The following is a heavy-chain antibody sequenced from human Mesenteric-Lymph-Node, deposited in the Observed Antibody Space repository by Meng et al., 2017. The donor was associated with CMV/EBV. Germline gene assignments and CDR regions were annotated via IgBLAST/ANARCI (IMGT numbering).Heavy chain of an antibody. J-gene: IGHJ4*02. V-gene: IGHV3-53*01. D-gene: IGHD3-3*01. CDR3: ARARSRSGARYYFDY. CDR1: GFTVSSNY. CDR2: IYSGGST. Sequence: GESLKISCAASGFTVSSNYMSWVRQAPGKGLEWVSVIYSGGSTYYADSVKGRFTISRDNSKSTLYLQMNSLRAEDTAVYYCARARSRSGARYYFDYWGQGTLVTVSS.